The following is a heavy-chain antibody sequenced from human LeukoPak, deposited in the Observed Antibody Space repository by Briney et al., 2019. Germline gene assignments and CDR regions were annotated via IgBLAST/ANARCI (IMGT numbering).Heavy chain of an antibody. CDR1: GGSISSRSYY. D-gene: IGHD3-3*01. J-gene: IGHJ5*02. V-gene: IGHV4-39*07. CDR3: ARGGDFWSGYYNQNWFDP. Sequence: SETLSLTCTVSGGSISSRSYYWGWIRQPPGKGLEWTGTIFYSWSTYYNPSLKSRVTISVDTSKDQFSLKLSSVTAADTAVYYCARGGDFWSGYYNQNWFDPWGQGTLVTVSS. CDR2: IFYSWST.